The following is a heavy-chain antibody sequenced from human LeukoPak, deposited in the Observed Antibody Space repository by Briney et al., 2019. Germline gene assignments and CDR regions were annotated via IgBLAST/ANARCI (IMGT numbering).Heavy chain of an antibody. CDR2: IKQDGSQR. D-gene: IGHD6-6*01. CDR3: ARRGGSSSRRSPIDY. Sequence: EGSLRLSCTASGFTFSDYWMTWVRQAPGKGPEWVASIKQDGSQRYYVDSVRGRFTISRDNAKNSLFLQMNGLRAEDTAVYYCARRGGSSSRRSPIDYWGQGTLVTVSS. J-gene: IGHJ4*02. CDR1: GFTFSDYW. V-gene: IGHV3-7*01.